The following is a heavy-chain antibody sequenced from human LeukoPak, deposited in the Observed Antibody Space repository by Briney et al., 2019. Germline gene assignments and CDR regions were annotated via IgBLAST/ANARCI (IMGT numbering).Heavy chain of an antibody. CDR1: GFTFGEYW. V-gene: IGHV3-7*03. D-gene: IGHD1-26*01. CDR2: IKLDGSEK. CDR3: ARSGLVGVSIDY. Sequence: GGSLRLSCVASGFTFGEYWMSWVRQAPGKGLEWVANIKLDGSEKNYVDSVKGRFTISRDNTKNSLYLQMNSLRVEDTAVYYCARSGLVGVSIDYWGQGTLVTVSS. J-gene: IGHJ4*02.